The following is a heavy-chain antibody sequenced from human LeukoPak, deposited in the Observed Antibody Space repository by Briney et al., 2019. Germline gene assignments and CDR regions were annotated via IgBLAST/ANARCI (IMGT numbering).Heavy chain of an antibody. CDR1: GFTFSSYC. CDR2: ITGDASTV. CDR3: LRRLAY. V-gene: IGHV3-48*02. J-gene: IGHJ4*02. Sequence: PGGSLRLSCAASGFTFSSYCMNWVRQAPGKGLEWVSHITGDASTVNYADSVKGRFTISRDNAKNSLFLQMNSLRDEDTAVYYCLRRLAYWGQGTLVTVSS.